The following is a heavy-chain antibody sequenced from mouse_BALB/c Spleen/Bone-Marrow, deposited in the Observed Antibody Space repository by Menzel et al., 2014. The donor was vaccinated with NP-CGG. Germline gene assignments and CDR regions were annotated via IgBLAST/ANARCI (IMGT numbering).Heavy chain of an antibody. CDR3: TRTYDYDEGGFDY. V-gene: IGHV1-69*02. J-gene: IGHJ2*01. Sequence: QVQLQQSGAELVRSGASVKLSCKASGYTFTSYWINWVKQRPGQGLEWIGNIYPSDSYTNYNQKFKDKATLTVDKSSSTAYMQLSSPTSEDSAVYYCTRTYDYDEGGFDYWGQGTTLTVSS. CDR2: IYPSDSYT. D-gene: IGHD2-4*01. CDR1: GYTFTSYW.